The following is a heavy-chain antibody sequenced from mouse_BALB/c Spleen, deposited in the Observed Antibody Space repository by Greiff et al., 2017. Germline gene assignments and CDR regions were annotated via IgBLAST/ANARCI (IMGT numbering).Heavy chain of an antibody. CDR3: ARSDYYDYDVGAMDY. CDR1: GYTFTSYW. D-gene: IGHD2-4*01. CDR2: IYPGDGDT. V-gene: IGHV1-87*01. Sequence: QVQLQQSGAELARPGASVKLSCKASGYTFTSYWMQWVKQRPGQGLEWIGAIYPGDGDTRYTQKFKGKATLTADKSSSTAYMQLSSLASEDSAVYYCARSDYYDYDVGAMDYWGQGTSVTVSS. J-gene: IGHJ4*01.